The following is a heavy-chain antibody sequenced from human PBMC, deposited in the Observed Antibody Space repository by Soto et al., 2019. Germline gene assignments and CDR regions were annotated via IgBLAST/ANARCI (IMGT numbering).Heavy chain of an antibody. Sequence: KTSETLSLTCAVSGGSISSSNWLSWFRQPPGKGLEWIGEIYHSGSTNYNPSLKSRVTISVDKSKNQFSLKLSSVTAADTAVYYCASLERYPWYYFDYWGQGTLVTVSS. D-gene: IGHD3-3*01. CDR3: ASLERYPWYYFDY. CDR1: GGSISSSNW. J-gene: IGHJ4*02. CDR2: IYHSGST. V-gene: IGHV4-4*02.